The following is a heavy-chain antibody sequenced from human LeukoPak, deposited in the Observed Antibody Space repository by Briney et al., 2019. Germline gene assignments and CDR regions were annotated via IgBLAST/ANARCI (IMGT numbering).Heavy chain of an antibody. J-gene: IGHJ3*02. CDR3: ARSGRSQVVPAAFDI. CDR1: GGTFSSYA. Sequence: ASVKVSCKASGGTFSSYAISWVRQAPGQGLEWMGGIIPIFGTANYAQKFQGRVTITTDESTSTAYMELSSLRSEDTAVYYCARSGRSQVVPAAFDIWGQGTMVTVSS. CDR2: IIPIFGTA. V-gene: IGHV1-69*05. D-gene: IGHD2-2*01.